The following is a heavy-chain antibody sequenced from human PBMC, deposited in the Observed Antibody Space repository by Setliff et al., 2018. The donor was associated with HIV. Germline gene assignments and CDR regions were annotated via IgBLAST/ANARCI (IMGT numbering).Heavy chain of an antibody. J-gene: IGHJ6*02. CDR2: IYTSGST. CDR1: GGSISSGSNY. Sequence: SETLSLTCTVSGGSISSGSNYWSWIRQPAVKGLEWIGRIYTSGSTNYNPALKSRVTISLDTSKNQFSLKLRSVPAADTAVYYCARDLVPYYHASWTYSYYGMDVWGQGTTVTVSS. D-gene: IGHD3-10*01. V-gene: IGHV4-61*02. CDR3: ARDLVPYYHASWTYSYYGMDV.